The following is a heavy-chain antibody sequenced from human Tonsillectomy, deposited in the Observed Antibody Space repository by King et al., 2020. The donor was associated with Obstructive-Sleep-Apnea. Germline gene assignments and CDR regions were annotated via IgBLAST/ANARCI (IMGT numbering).Heavy chain of an antibody. CDR1: GYSFTSYW. Sequence: VQLVESGAEVKKPGESLRISCKGYGYSFTSYWISWVRQMPGKGLEWMGRIDPSDSYTNYSPSFQGHVTISADKSISTAYLQWSSLKASDTAMYYCARQGQLDYYDSSGYSWGQGTLVTVSS. J-gene: IGHJ4*02. D-gene: IGHD3-22*01. CDR3: ARQGQLDYYDSSGYS. CDR2: IDPSDSYT. V-gene: IGHV5-10-1*01.